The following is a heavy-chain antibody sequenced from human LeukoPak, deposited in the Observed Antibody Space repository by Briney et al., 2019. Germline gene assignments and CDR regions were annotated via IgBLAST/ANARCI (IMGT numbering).Heavy chain of an antibody. V-gene: IGHV1-18*01. J-gene: IGHJ4*02. CDR1: GYTFTNYG. CDR2: ISAYNGNT. Sequence: ASVKVSCKASGYTFTNYGISWVRQAPGQGLEWMGWISAYNGNTNHAQRLQGRVTMTTDTSTSTAYMELRSLRSDDTAVYYCAREFYDYVWGSYWFDYWGQGTLVTVSS. D-gene: IGHD3-16*01. CDR3: AREFYDYVWGSYWFDY.